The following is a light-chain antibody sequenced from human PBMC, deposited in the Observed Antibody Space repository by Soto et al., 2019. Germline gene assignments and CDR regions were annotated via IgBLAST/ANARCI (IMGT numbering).Light chain of an antibody. CDR3: QQYGSPPPYT. CDR1: QSVINNY. J-gene: IGKJ2*01. CDR2: GSS. V-gene: IGKV3-20*01. Sequence: EVVLTQSPGTLSLSPGERATLSCRASQSVINNYLAWYQQKPGQGPRLLTFGSSDRATGITDRFSGSGSGTDFTLTISRLEPEDFAVYYCQQYGSPPPYTFGQGTKLEIK.